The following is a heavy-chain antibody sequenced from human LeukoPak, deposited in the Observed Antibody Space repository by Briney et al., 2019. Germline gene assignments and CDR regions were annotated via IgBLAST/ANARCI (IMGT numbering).Heavy chain of an antibody. V-gene: IGHV1-2*06. D-gene: IGHD5-24*01. J-gene: IGHJ4*02. CDR1: GYTFTGYY. Sequence: ASVKVSCKASGYTFTGYYMHWVRQAPGQGLEWMGRINPNSGGTNYAQKFQGRVTMTRDTSISPAYMELSRLRSDDTAVYYCAGDGYNLHYFDYWGQGTLVTVSS. CDR2: INPNSGGT. CDR3: AGDGYNLHYFDY.